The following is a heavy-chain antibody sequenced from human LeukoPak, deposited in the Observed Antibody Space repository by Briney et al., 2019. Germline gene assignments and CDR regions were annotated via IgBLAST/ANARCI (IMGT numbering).Heavy chain of an antibody. V-gene: IGHV4-34*01. D-gene: IGHD3-3*02. J-gene: IGHJ5*02. CDR3: ARAHFWSGYYRLTWFDP. CDR2: INHSGST. CDR1: GGSFSGYY. Sequence: KPSETLSLTCAVYGGSFSGYYWSWIRQPPGKGLEWIGEINHSGSTNYNPSLKSRVTISVDTSKNQFSLKLSSVTAADTAVYYCARAHFWSGYYRLTWFDPWGQGTLVTVSS.